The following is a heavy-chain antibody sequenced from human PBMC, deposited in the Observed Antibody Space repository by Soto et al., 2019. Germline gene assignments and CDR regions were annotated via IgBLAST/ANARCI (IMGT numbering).Heavy chain of an antibody. CDR3: ARGGDTSTWHDLDY. J-gene: IGHJ4*02. D-gene: IGHD6-13*01. CDR1: GYTFTSFD. V-gene: IGHV1-8*01. CDR2: MNPATGNT. Sequence: GASVKVSCKASGYTFTSFDINWVRQAPGQGLEWMGWMNPATGNTGYAQKFQGRVTMTRNTSINTAYMELSSLRSEDTAVYFCARGGDTSTWHDLDYWGQGALVTVSS.